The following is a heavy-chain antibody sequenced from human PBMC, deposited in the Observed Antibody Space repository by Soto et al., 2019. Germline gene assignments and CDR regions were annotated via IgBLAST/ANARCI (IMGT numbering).Heavy chain of an antibody. CDR2: IYYSGST. J-gene: IGHJ3*02. CDR3: ASTSEYSGYGGLDAFDI. Sequence: SETLSLTCTVSGGSISSYYWSWIRQPPGKGLEWIGYIYYSGSTNYNPSLKSRVTISVDTSKNQFSLKLSSVTAADTAVYYCASTSEYSGYGGLDAFDIWGQGTMVTVSS. CDR1: GGSISSYY. D-gene: IGHD5-12*01. V-gene: IGHV4-59*01.